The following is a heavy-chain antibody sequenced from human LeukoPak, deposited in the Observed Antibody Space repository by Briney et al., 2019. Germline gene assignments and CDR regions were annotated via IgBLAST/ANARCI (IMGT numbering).Heavy chain of an antibody. CDR2: IYYSGST. Sequence: SETLSLTCTVSGGSISSYYWSWIRQPPGKGLEWIGYIYYSGSTNYNPSLKSRVTISVDTSKNQFSLRLSSVTAADTAVYYCAREIYDSSGYYGADYWGQGTLVTVSS. CDR3: AREIYDSSGYYGADY. J-gene: IGHJ4*02. D-gene: IGHD3-22*01. V-gene: IGHV4-59*01. CDR1: GGSISSYY.